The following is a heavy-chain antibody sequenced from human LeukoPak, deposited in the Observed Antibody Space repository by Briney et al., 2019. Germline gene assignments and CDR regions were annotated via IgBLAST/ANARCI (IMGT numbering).Heavy chain of an antibody. CDR1: GGSISSSSYY. Sequence: SETLSLTCTVSGGSISSSSYYWGWIRQHPGKGLEWIGSIYYSGSTYYNPSLMSRVTISVDTSKNQFSLKLSSVTAADTAVYYCARDRKYCSGGSCNYYYYMDVWGKGTTVTVSS. V-gene: IGHV4-39*02. CDR3: ARDRKYCSGGSCNYYYYMDV. D-gene: IGHD2-15*01. J-gene: IGHJ6*03. CDR2: IYYSGST.